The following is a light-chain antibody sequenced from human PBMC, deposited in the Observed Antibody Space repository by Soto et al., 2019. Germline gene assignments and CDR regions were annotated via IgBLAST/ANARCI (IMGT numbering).Light chain of an antibody. CDR1: QRVSRN. J-gene: IGKJ4*01. CDR2: AAS. Sequence: EILLTQSPATLSLSPGDSATLSCRASQRVSRNVAWYQQKPGQAPRLLISAASTGAAGAPARFNAAGSGTVFTLTISSLQSEDFAIYYCQQYAVSPLTFGGGTTVEIK. V-gene: IGKV3D-15*01. CDR3: QQYAVSPLT.